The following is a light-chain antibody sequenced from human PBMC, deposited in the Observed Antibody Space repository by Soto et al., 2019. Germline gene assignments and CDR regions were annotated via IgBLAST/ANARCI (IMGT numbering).Light chain of an antibody. CDR3: SSYTTTSTWV. V-gene: IGLV2-14*01. Sequence: SVLTQPASVSGSPGQSITISCTGTITDVGSSNYVSWYKQHPGKAPKLMIYDVSNRPSGFSNRFSGSKSGNTASLTISGLQAEDEADYYCSSYTTTSTWVFGGGTKVTVL. CDR2: DVS. J-gene: IGLJ2*01. CDR1: ITDVGSSNY.